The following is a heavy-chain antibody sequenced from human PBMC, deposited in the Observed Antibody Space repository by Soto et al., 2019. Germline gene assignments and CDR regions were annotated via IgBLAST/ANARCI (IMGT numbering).Heavy chain of an antibody. Sequence: PSETLSLTCTVSGGSISSGGYYWSWIRQHPGKGLEWIGYIYYSGSTYYNPSLKSRVTISVDTSKNQFSLKLSSVTAADTAVYYCARENGIAARLDYWGQGTLVTVYS. CDR3: ARENGIAARLDY. CDR1: GGSISSGGYY. CDR2: IYYSGST. D-gene: IGHD6-6*01. J-gene: IGHJ4*02. V-gene: IGHV4-31*03.